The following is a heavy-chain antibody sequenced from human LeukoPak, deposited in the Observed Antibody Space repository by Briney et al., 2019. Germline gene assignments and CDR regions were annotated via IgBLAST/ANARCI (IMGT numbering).Heavy chain of an antibody. V-gene: IGHV1-2*06. D-gene: IGHD3-22*01. CDR3: ARGSLVYYDSSGYYSNYGY. CDR1: GYTFTGYY. Sequence: VASVKVSCKASGYTFTGYYMHWVRQAPGQGLEWMGRINPNSGGTNYAQKFQGRVTMTRDTSISTAYMELSRLRSDDTAVYYCARGSLVYYDSSGYYSNYGYWGQGTLVTVSS. J-gene: IGHJ4*02. CDR2: INPNSGGT.